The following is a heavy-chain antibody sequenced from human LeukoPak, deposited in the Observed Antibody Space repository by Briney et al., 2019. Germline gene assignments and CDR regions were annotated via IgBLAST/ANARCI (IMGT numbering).Heavy chain of an antibody. V-gene: IGHV1-24*01. J-gene: IGHJ6*02. CDR2: FDPEDGET. Sequence: ASVKVSCKVSGYTLTELSMHWVRQAPGKGLEWMGGFDPEDGETIYAQKFQGRVTMTRNTSISTAYMELSSLRSEDTAVYYCIAAAGKDYYYGMDVWGQGTTVTVSS. D-gene: IGHD6-13*01. CDR1: GYTLTELS. CDR3: IAAAGKDYYYGMDV.